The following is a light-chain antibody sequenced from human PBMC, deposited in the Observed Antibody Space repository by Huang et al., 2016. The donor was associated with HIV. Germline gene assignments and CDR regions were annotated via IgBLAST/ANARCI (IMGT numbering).Light chain of an antibody. J-gene: IGKJ2*01. V-gene: IGKV3-15*01. Sequence: EIVMTQSPATLSVSPGGRATLSCRASQSVSSNLAWYQQKPGQAPRLLIYGASTRATGIPARFSGSGSGTEFTLTISSLQSEDFAVYYCQQYNNWRGTFGQGTKLEIK. CDR2: GAS. CDR1: QSVSSN. CDR3: QQYNNWRGT.